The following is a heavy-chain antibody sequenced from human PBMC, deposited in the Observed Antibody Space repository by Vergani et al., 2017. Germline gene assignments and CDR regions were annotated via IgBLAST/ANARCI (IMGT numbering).Heavy chain of an antibody. D-gene: IGHD2-15*01. CDR3: ARDFGGGWYFDL. CDR2: VSSYGNV. Sequence: VLLQEPGPGLVKPSETLSLKCSVSGASIDSFYWSWLRQSPGKGLEWIGYVSSYGNVSYNPSFNFRAAIDTSNNQLSLRLSSVTAADTAVYYCARDFGGGWYFDLWGRGTFVTVSS. V-gene: IGHV4-59*01. J-gene: IGHJ2*01. CDR1: GASIDSFY.